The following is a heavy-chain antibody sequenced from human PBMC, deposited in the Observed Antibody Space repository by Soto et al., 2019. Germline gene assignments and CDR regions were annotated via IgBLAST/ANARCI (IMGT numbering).Heavy chain of an antibody. D-gene: IGHD6-6*01. V-gene: IGHV1-2*04. CDR1: GYTFTGYY. J-gene: IGHJ6*02. CDR3: ARGGAARPGTYGMDV. Sequence: ASLKVSCKASGYTFTGYYMHWVRQAPGQGLEWMGWINPNSGGTNYAQKFQGWVTMTRDTSISTAYMELSRLRSDDTAVYYCARGGAARPGTYGMDVWGQGTTVTVSS. CDR2: INPNSGGT.